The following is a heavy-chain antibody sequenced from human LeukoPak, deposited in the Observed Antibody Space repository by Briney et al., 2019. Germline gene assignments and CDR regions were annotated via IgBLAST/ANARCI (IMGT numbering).Heavy chain of an antibody. Sequence: PGGSLRLSCAASGFTFSGFAMTWVRQAAGEGVGWVSSIGSDSKAHYSESVKGRFAISRDNSKSTLFLQMNSLKAEDTALYYCAKDLHYYVAMDVGGQGTAVTVSS. CDR1: GFTFSGFA. D-gene: IGHD3-10*02. J-gene: IGHJ6*02. CDR2: IGSDSKA. V-gene: IGHV3-23*01. CDR3: AKDLHYYVAMDV.